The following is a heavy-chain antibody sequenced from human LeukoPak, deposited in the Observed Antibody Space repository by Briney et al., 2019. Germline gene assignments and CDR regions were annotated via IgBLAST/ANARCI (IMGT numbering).Heavy chain of an antibody. J-gene: IGHJ4*02. CDR3: AKDLSSSWQKEY. D-gene: IGHD6-13*01. CDR1: GFTFSGYA. V-gene: IGHV3-23*01. CDR2: ITGSGGST. Sequence: PGGSLRLPCAASGFTFSGYAMSWVRQAPGKGLEWVSGITGSGGSTYYADSVKGRFTISRDNSKNTLYLQMNSLRAEDTAVYYCAKDLSSSWQKEYWGQGTLVTVSS.